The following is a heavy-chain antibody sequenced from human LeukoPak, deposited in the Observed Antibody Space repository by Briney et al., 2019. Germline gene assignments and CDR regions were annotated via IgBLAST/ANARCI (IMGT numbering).Heavy chain of an antibody. V-gene: IGHV3-66*01. Sequence: PGGSLRLSCAASGFTVSSNYMSWVRQAPGKGLEWVSVIYSGGSTYYADSVKGRFTISRDNSKNTLYLQMNSLRAEDTAVYYCARDGEGLLWFGNAFDIWGQGTMVTVSS. J-gene: IGHJ3*02. CDR2: IYSGGST. CDR3: ARDGEGLLWFGNAFDI. D-gene: IGHD3-10*01. CDR1: GFTVSSNY.